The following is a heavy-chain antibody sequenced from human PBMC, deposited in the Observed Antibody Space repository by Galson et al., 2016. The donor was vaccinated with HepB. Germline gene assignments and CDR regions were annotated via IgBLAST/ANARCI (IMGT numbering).Heavy chain of an antibody. CDR2: ITSSVS. D-gene: IGHD3-16*01. V-gene: IGHV3-11*04. Sequence: SLRLSCAGSGFIFSDYHVGWIRQAPGRGFEWISYITSSVSYYADSVKDRFTISRDNAKNLLFLQMSSLTVEDTAMYYLSRPGGGIGPTYYFDFWGQGTQVTVSS. CDR3: SRPGGGIGPTYYFDF. CDR1: GFIFSDYH. J-gene: IGHJ4*02.